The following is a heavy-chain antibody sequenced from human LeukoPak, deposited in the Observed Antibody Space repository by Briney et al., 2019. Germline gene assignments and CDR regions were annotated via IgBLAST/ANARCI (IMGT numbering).Heavy chain of an antibody. CDR1: GFTFSSYS. V-gene: IGHV3-48*02. D-gene: IGHD3-10*01. J-gene: IGHJ4*02. CDR2: ITYSSNTI. Sequence: GGSLRLSCAASGFTFSSYSMNWVRQAPGKGLEWVSYITYSSNTIYYADSVKGRFTISRDNANNSLFLQMDSLRHEDTALYYCAAEMRGSGKFDFWGQGTLVTVSS. CDR3: AAEMRGSGKFDF.